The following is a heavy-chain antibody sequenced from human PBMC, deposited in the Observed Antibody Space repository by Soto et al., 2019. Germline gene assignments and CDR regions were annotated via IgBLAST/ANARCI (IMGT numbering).Heavy chain of an antibody. D-gene: IGHD6-19*01. J-gene: IGHJ4*02. CDR2: IYYSGST. CDR1: GGSVCSYY. CDR3: ASVAVAGPYYFDY. V-gene: IGHV4-59*02. Sequence: SETPSLSCTVSGGSVCSYYWSWIRQPPGKGLEWIGYIYYSGSTNYNPSLKSRVTISVDTSKNQFSLKLSSVTAADTAVYYCASVAVAGPYYFDYWGQGTLVTVSS.